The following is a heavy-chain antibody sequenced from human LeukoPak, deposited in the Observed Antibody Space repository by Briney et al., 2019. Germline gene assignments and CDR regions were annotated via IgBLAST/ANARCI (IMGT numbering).Heavy chain of an antibody. CDR2: IYPGDSDI. CDR3: ARPAARYYGSDDY. D-gene: IGHD3-3*01. J-gene: IGHJ4*02. CDR1: GYSFASYW. V-gene: IGHV5-51*01. Sequence: GESLKISCKGSGYSFASYWIGWVRQMPGKGLEWMGIIYPGDSDIRYSPSFQGQVTISADKSISTAYLQWSSLKASDTATYYCARPAARYYGSDDYWGQGTLVTVSS.